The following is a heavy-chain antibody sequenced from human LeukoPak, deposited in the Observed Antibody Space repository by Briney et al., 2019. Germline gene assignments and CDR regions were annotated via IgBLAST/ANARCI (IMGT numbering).Heavy chain of an antibody. CDR2: IKQDGSEK. V-gene: IGHV3-7*01. CDR3: ATDGGPFDN. J-gene: IGHJ4*02. D-gene: IGHD3-3*01. Sequence: PGGSLRLSCAASGFTFSSYWMSWVRQAPGKGLEWVANIKQDGSEKYYVDSVRDRFTISRDNAKKSVYLQMNSLRGEDTAMYYCATDGGPFDNWGQGTLVTVSS. CDR1: GFTFSSYW.